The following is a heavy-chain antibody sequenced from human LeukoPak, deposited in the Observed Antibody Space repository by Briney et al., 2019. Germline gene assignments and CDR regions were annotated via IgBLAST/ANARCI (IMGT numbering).Heavy chain of an antibody. CDR3: ARVGRSSGYAY. Sequence: SVKVSCKASGGTFGSYAISWVRQAPGQGLEWMGRIIPILGIANYAQKFQGRVTITADKSTSTAYMELSSLRSEDTAVYYCARVGRSSGYAYWGQGILVTVSS. J-gene: IGHJ4*02. V-gene: IGHV1-69*04. CDR2: IIPILGIA. CDR1: GGTFGSYA. D-gene: IGHD3-22*01.